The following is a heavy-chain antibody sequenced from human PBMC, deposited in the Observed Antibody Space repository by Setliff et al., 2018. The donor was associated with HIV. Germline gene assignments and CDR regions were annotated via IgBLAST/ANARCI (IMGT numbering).Heavy chain of an antibody. CDR1: GGSISHSH. J-gene: IGHJ4*02. CDR2: VWDNGTT. V-gene: IGHV4-59*01. CDR3: ARSYYYDSSGYYY. Sequence: SETLSLTCTVSGGSISHSHWSWIRQPPGKGLEWIGYVWDNGTTKYNPSLESRVTISLHTSKNQFSLKLSSVTAADTAVYYCARSYYYDSSGYYYWGQGTLVTVSS. D-gene: IGHD3-22*01.